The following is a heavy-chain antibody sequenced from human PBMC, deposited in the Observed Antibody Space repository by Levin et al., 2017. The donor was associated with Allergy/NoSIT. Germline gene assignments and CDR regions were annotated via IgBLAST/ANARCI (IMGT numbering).Heavy chain of an antibody. J-gene: IGHJ4*02. CDR2: INHRGTT. D-gene: IGHD4-17*01. CDR3: ALGTMTTADY. Sequence: SETLSLTCDVFGEPFSGYYWSWFRQPPGKGLEWIGEINHRGTTNYNPSLKSRVTISVDTSKDHFSLNLTSVTAADTAIYYCALGTMTTADYWGQGTLVSVSS. V-gene: IGHV4-34*01. CDR1: GEPFSGYY.